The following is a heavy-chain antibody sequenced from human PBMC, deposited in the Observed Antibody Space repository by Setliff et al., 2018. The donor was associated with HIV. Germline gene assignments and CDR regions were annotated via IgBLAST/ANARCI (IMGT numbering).Heavy chain of an antibody. CDR3: ARASRWGSIPFDY. CDR2: IYNSGGT. V-gene: IGHV4-59*12. J-gene: IGHJ4*02. D-gene: IGHD2-21*01. Sequence: PSETLSLTCTVSGGSISRYYWSWIRQPPGKGLEWIGYIYNSGGTYYNPSLKSRITMSIDTSKNQFSLKLNSVTAADTAVYFCARASRWGSIPFDYWGQGTLVTVSS. CDR1: GGSISRYY.